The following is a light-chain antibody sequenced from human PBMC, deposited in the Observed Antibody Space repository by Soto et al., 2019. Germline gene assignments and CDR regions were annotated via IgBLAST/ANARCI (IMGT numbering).Light chain of an antibody. CDR2: GAS. J-gene: IGKJ1*01. CDR3: QQYGSSPET. V-gene: IGKV3-20*01. Sequence: EIVLTQSPGTLSLSPGERVTLSCRASQSVSSSYLAWYQQKPGQAPRLLIYGASSRATGIPDRFGGSGSGTEFTLTISRLEPEDFAVYYCQQYGSSPETFGQGTKVEIK. CDR1: QSVSSSY.